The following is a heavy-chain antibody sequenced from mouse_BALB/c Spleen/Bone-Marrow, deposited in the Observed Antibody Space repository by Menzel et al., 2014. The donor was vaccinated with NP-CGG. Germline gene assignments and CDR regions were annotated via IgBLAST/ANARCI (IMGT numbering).Heavy chain of an antibody. CDR3: ARSYCGSSYYFDY. CDR1: GFTFSSFG. D-gene: IGHD1-1*01. CDR2: ISSGSSTI. Sequence: EVQLVESGGGLVQPGGSRKLSCAASGFTFSSFGMHWVRQAPEKGLEWVAYISSGSSTIYYADTVKGRFTISRDNPKNTLFLQMTSLRSEDTAMYYCARSYCGSSYYFDYWGQGTTLTVSS. V-gene: IGHV5-17*02. J-gene: IGHJ2*01.